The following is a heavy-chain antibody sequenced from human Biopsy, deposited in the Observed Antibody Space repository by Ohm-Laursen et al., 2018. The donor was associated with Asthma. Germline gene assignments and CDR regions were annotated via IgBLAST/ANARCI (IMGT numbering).Heavy chain of an antibody. Sequence: TQTLTLTCTFSGFSLKIGAVGVGWIRQPPGKAPECLAVIYWIDDKYYSPSLSNRLTVSKDTSRNRVVLAMTNMEPRDTATYYCARAIRLEDFLTGSFTSYDDNWDLGTRVTVS. CDR2: IYWIDDK. J-gene: IGHJ4*01. CDR3: ARAIRLEDFLTGSFTSYDDN. CDR1: GFSLKIGAVG. D-gene: IGHD3/OR15-3a*01. V-gene: IGHV2-5*01.